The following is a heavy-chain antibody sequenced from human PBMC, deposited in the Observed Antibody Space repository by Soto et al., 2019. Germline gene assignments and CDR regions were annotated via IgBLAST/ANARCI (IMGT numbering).Heavy chain of an antibody. D-gene: IGHD2-2*01. CDR2: INDGSGNT. J-gene: IGHJ4*02. Sequence: QVQLVQSGAEVRKPGASVKISCKASGYTFTSYTIHWVRQAPGQRLEWMGWINDGSGNTRYSKQLQGRVSLTRDTSASLAYMELSSLRSEDTAVYYCARGSEPANSTWHVNGDYWGQGTPVTVSS. CDR3: ARGSEPANSTWHVNGDY. V-gene: IGHV1-3*01. CDR1: GYTFTSYT.